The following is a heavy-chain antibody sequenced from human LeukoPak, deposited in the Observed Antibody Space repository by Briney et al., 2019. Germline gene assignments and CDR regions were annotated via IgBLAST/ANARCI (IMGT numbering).Heavy chain of an antibody. V-gene: IGHV3-73*01. D-gene: IGHD3-10*01. CDR1: GFTFSGSA. Sequence: GGSLRLSCAASGFTFSGSAMHWVRQAPGTGLEWVGRIRSKANSYATAYAASVKGRFTISRDDSKNTAYLQMNSLKTEDTAVYYCTMSSRMVRGVIGYYYGMDVWGKGTTVTVSS. CDR2: IRSKANSYAT. J-gene: IGHJ6*04. CDR3: TMSSRMVRGVIGYYYGMDV.